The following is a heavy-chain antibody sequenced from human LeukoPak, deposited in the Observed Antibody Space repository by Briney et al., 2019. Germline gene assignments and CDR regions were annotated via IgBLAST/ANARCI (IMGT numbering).Heavy chain of an antibody. CDR1: GFTFSSYS. Sequence: AGGSLRLSCAASGFTFSSYSMNWVRQAPGKGLEWVSSITTSRRYIYYADSVKGRFTISRDNAKNSLYLQMHSLRAEDTAIYYCAPDLIHYYASGAKTWGQGTLVTVSS. D-gene: IGHD3-10*01. CDR2: ITTSRRYI. CDR3: APDLIHYYASGAKT. V-gene: IGHV3-21*01. J-gene: IGHJ5*02.